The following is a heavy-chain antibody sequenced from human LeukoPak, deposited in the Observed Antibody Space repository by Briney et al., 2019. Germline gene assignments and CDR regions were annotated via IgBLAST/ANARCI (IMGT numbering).Heavy chain of an antibody. D-gene: IGHD5-18*01. Sequence: GGSLRLSCAASGFTFSSYGMSWVRQAPGKGLEWVSAISGSGGSTYYADSVKGRFTISRDNSKNTLYLQMNSLRAEDTAVYYCARGGYSYGFVGYWGQGTLVTVSS. CDR2: ISGSGGST. J-gene: IGHJ4*02. CDR3: ARGGYSYGFVGY. V-gene: IGHV3-23*01. CDR1: GFTFSSYG.